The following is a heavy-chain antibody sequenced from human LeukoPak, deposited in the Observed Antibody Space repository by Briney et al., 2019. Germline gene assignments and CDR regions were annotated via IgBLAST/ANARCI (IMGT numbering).Heavy chain of an antibody. CDR1: GFTFSTYW. Sequence: GGSLRLSCAASGFTFSTYWMAWVRQAPGKGLRWVAHIKEDGSEKYYLDSVRGRFTIGRDDAKSSLYLQMTSLRAEDTALYYCVRAGWELDYWGQGTPVTVSS. D-gene: IGHD1-26*01. CDR3: VRAGWELDY. CDR2: IKEDGSEK. J-gene: IGHJ4*02. V-gene: IGHV3-7*01.